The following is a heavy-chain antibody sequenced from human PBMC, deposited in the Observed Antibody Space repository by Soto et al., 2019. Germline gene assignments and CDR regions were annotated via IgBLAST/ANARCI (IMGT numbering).Heavy chain of an antibody. V-gene: IGHV1-2*02. CDR1: GYTFIDYY. CDR3: ARERYSRKFDGILY. D-gene: IGHD1-20*01. J-gene: IGHJ4*02. CDR2: INPNSGGT. Sequence: QVRLVQSGAEVKKPGASVKVSCKASGYTFIDYYMHWVRQAPGQGLEWMGWINPNSGGTKYAQKFQGRVTMTRDTSTSTAYMDLSRLRSDDTAVYYWARERYSRKFDGILYWGQGTLVTVSS.